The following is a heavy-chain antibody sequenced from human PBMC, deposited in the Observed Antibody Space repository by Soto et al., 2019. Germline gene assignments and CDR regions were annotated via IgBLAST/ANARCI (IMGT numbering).Heavy chain of an antibody. D-gene: IGHD2-2*01. CDR2: IGTNGDT. CDR3: AKKYPGTRPFDY. Sequence: LRLSCAASGFTFSSYAMNWVRQAPGKGLEWVSAIGTNGDTYYADSVKGRFTISRDNSKTTLYLQMNSLRAEDTALYYCAKKYPGTRPFDYWGQGTLVTVSS. CDR1: GFTFSSYA. V-gene: IGHV3-23*01. J-gene: IGHJ4*02.